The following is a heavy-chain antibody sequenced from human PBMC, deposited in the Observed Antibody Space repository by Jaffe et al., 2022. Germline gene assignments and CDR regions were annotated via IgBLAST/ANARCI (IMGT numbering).Heavy chain of an antibody. V-gene: IGHV4-39*01. CDR2: IYYSGST. CDR3: ASLKWFGYYDFWSGYNTPFDY. CDR1: GGSISSSSYY. D-gene: IGHD3-3*01. J-gene: IGHJ4*02. Sequence: QLQLQESGPGLVKPSETLSLTCTVSGGSISSSSYYWGWIRQPPGKGLEWIGSIYYSGSTYYNPSLKSRVTISVDTSKNQFSLKLSSVTAADTAVYYCASLKWFGYYDFWSGYNTPFDYWGQGTLVTVSS.